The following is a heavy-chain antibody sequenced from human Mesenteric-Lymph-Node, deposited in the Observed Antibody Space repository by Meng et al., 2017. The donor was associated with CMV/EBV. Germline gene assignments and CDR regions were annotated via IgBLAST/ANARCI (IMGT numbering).Heavy chain of an antibody. J-gene: IGHJ6*02. CDR1: GFTVSDNY. CDR2: ISYDGSNK. CDR3: ARAHVLRFLEWPVGGYGMDV. Sequence: SCLASGFTVSDNYMSWVRQAPGKGLEWVAVISYDGSNKYYADSVKGRFTISRDNSKNTLYLQMNSLRAEDTAVYYCARAHVLRFLEWPVGGYGMDVWGQGTTVTVSS. D-gene: IGHD3-3*01. V-gene: IGHV3-30-3*01.